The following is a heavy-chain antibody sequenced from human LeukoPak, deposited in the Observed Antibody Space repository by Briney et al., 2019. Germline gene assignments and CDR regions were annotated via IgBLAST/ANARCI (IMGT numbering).Heavy chain of an antibody. J-gene: IGHJ4*02. Sequence: GGSLRLSCAASGFTVSSNYMSWVRQAPGKGLEWVSVIYSGGSTYYAGSVKGRFTISRDNAKNSLYLQMNSLRAEDTAVYYCAKEGDSSSGDYWGQGTLVTVSS. CDR3: AKEGDSSSGDY. CDR2: IYSGGST. V-gene: IGHV3-66*01. CDR1: GFTVSSNY. D-gene: IGHD3-22*01.